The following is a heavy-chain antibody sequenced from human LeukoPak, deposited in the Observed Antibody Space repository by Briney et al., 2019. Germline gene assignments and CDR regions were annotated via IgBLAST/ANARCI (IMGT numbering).Heavy chain of an antibody. CDR2: IYYSGST. J-gene: IGHJ3*02. CDR1: GGSISSHY. V-gene: IGHV4-59*11. CDR3: ARVNYDSSGYYYVRLGAFDI. Sequence: SETLSLTCTVSGGSISSHYWSWIRRPPGKGLEWIGYIYYSGSTNYNPSLKSRVTISVDTSKNQFSLKLSSVTAADTAVYYCARVNYDSSGYYYVRLGAFDIWGQGTMVTVSS. D-gene: IGHD3-22*01.